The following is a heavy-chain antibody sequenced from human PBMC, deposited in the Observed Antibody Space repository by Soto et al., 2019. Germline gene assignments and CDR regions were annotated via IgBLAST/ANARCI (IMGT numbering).Heavy chain of an antibody. D-gene: IGHD6-13*01. CDR2: INAGGGGT. CDR1: GYSFTRYA. J-gene: IGHJ4*02. Sequence: QAQLAQSGAEVKETGASVKVSCKGSGYSFTRYAIHWVRQAPGQTLEWMGWINAGGGGTKYSQKLQGRVTISRDTSATTVYLDLSSLRYEDTAVYYCAREKGAAGTFDFWGQGTLVTVSS. V-gene: IGHV1-3*01. CDR3: AREKGAAGTFDF.